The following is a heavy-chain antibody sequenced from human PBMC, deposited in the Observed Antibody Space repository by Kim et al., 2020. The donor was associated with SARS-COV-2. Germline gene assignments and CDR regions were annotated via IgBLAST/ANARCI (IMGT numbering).Heavy chain of an antibody. Sequence: SGPTLVNPTQTLTLTCTFSGFSLSTSGVGVGWIRQPPGKALEWLALIYWDDDKRYSPSLKSRLTITKDTSKNQVVLTMTNMDPVDTATYYCAHNDKQLDSSGWPFFYWGQGTLVTVSS. CDR2: IYWDDDK. D-gene: IGHD6-19*01. CDR1: GFSLSTSGVG. J-gene: IGHJ4*02. CDR3: AHNDKQLDSSGWPFFY. V-gene: IGHV2-5*02.